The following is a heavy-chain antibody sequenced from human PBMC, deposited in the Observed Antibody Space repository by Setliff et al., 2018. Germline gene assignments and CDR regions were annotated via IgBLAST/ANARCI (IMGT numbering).Heavy chain of an antibody. CDR3: SRLVRYCTTTTCQRASGAEF. J-gene: IGHJ4*02. Sequence: ASVKVSCKASGYTFSNCGITWVRQAPGQGLEWMGWISAYTGNTKFAQKFQGRVTMTTDTSTSTAYMELRSLTSDDTAVYYCSRLVRYCTTTTCQRASGAEFWGQGTLVTVSS. D-gene: IGHD2-8*01. CDR2: ISAYTGNT. V-gene: IGHV1-18*01. CDR1: GYTFSNCG.